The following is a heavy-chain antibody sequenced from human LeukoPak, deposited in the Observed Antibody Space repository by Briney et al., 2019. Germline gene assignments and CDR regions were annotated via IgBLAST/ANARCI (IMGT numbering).Heavy chain of an antibody. J-gene: IGHJ5*02. CDR3: MRGATDTTRWFDP. CDR1: GFTFSSYA. Sequence: PGGSLRLSCAASGFTFSSYAMSWVRQAPGKGLEWVSVISGSGGRTYYADSVKGRFTISRDNSKNTLYLQMNGLRAEDTAAYYCMRGATDTTRWFDPWGQGTLVTVSS. CDR2: ISGSGGRT. D-gene: IGHD1-7*01. V-gene: IGHV3-23*01.